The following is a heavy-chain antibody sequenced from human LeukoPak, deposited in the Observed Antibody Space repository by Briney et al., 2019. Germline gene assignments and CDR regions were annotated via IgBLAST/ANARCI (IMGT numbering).Heavy chain of an antibody. CDR2: IKQDGSET. D-gene: IGHD3-22*01. V-gene: IGHV3-7*01. CDR1: GFIFSNYW. CDR3: ARLYQHDSSTYRPVDY. Sequence: TGGSLRLSCATSGFIFSNYWMSWVRQAPGKGLEWGANIKQDGSETYYVDSVKGRFTISRDGAKNSLYLQMNSLRAEDTAVYYCARLYQHDSSTYRPVDYWGQGTLVSVSS. J-gene: IGHJ4*02.